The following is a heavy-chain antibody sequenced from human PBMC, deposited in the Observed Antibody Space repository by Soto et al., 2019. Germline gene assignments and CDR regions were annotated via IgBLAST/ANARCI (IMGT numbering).Heavy chain of an antibody. J-gene: IGHJ4*02. Sequence: QVQLVESGGGVVQPGRSLRLSCAASGFTFSSYGMHWVRQAPGKGLEWVAVIWYDGSNKYYADSVKGRFTISRDNSKKTLYLQMNSLRAEDTAVYYCARDGYSSGWYVLGLLDYWGQGTLVTVSS. CDR3: ARDGYSSGWYVLGLLDY. V-gene: IGHV3-33*01. CDR1: GFTFSSYG. D-gene: IGHD6-19*01. CDR2: IWYDGSNK.